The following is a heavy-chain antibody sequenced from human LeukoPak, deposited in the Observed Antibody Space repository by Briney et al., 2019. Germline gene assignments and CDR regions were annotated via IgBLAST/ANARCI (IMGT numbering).Heavy chain of an antibody. CDR3: ASSPYYYDSSGYYFSAFDI. CDR1: GYSFTSYW. J-gene: IGHJ3*02. CDR2: IYPGDSDT. D-gene: IGHD3-22*01. V-gene: IGHV5-51*01. Sequence: GESLKISCKGSGYSFTSYWIGWVRQMPGKGLEWMGIIYPGDSDTSYSPSFQGQVTISADKSISTAYLQWSSLKASDTAMYYCASSPYYYDSSGYYFSAFDIWGQGTMVTVSS.